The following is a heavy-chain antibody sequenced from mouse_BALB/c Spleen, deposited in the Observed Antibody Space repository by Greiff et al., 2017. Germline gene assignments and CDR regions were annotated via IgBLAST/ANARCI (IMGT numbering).Heavy chain of an antibody. CDR1: GYSFTGYF. CDR2: INPYNGDT. J-gene: IGHJ3*01. V-gene: IGHV1-20*02. Sequence: VQLQQSGPELVKPGASVKISCKASGYSFTGYFMNWVMQSHGKSLEWIGRINPYNGDTFYNQKFKGKATLTVDKSSSTAHMELRSLASEDSAVYCCAREGFAYWGQGTLVTVSA. CDR3: AREGFAY.